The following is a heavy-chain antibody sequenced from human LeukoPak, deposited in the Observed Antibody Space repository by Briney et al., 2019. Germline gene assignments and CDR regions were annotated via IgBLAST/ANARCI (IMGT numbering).Heavy chain of an antibody. CDR1: GFTFSSYG. Sequence: GGSLRLSCAASGFTFSSYGMHWVRQAPGKGLEWVTVVSDDGSNKYFADSVKGRFSISRDNSKNTMYLQMNSLRAEDTAVYYCAKGVWSSGPDAFDIWGQGTMVTV. D-gene: IGHD6-19*01. J-gene: IGHJ3*02. CDR2: VSDDGSNK. CDR3: AKGVWSSGPDAFDI. V-gene: IGHV3-30*18.